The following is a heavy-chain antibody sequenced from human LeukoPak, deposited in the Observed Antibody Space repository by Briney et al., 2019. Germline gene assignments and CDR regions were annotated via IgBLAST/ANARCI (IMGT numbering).Heavy chain of an antibody. CDR3: ARREWFGELGY. D-gene: IGHD3-10*01. CDR2: INHSGST. J-gene: IGHJ4*02. CDR1: GGSFRDHS. V-gene: IGHV4-34*01. Sequence: SETLSLTCAVYGGSFRDHSWSWIRQPPGQGLEWIAEINHSGSTNYNPSLKSRVTISGDTSKNQFSLKLSSVTAADTAVYYCARREWFGELGYWGQGTLVTVSS.